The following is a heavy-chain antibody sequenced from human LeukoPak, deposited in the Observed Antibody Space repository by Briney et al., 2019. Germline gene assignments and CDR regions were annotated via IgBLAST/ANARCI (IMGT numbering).Heavy chain of an antibody. V-gene: IGHV4-4*09. Sequence: PSETLSLTCTVSGGSISSHYWSWIRQPPGKGLEWIGYIYTRGSTNYNPSLKSRVTILVDTSKTQFSLKLSSVTAADTAVYYCARQAWGWYFDLWGRGTLVTVSS. D-gene: IGHD3-16*01. CDR3: ARQAWGWYFDL. CDR2: IYTRGST. J-gene: IGHJ2*01. CDR1: GGSISSHY.